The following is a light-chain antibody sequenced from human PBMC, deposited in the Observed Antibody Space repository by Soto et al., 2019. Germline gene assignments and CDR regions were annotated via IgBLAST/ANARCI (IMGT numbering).Light chain of an antibody. CDR3: QQTSYAPLT. J-gene: IGKJ4*01. Sequence: DIQMTQSPSSLSSSVGDRVTITCRASQSISKYLNWYQQKPGKAPKLLIYAASTLQSGVPSRFSGTGSGTDFSLTISSLQPEDFATDYCQQTSYAPLTFGGGTKVEIK. CDR1: QSISKY. V-gene: IGKV1-39*01. CDR2: AAS.